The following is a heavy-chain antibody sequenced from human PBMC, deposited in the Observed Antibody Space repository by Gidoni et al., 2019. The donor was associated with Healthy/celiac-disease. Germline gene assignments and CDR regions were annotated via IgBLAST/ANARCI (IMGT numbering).Heavy chain of an antibody. CDR1: GFTFSSYG. D-gene: IGHD1-26*01. J-gene: IGHJ3*02. CDR2: ISYDGSNK. CDR3: AKVGPWDAFDI. Sequence: QVQLVESGGGVVQPGRSLRLSCAASGFTFSSYGMQWVRPAPGKGLEWVAVISYDGSNKYYADSVKGRFTISRDNSKNTLYLQMNSLRAEDTAVYYCAKVGPWDAFDIWGQGTMVTVSS. V-gene: IGHV3-30*18.